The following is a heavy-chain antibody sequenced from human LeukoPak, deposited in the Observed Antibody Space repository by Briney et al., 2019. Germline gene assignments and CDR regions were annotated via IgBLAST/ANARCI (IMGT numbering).Heavy chain of an antibody. CDR1: GFTFSSYA. Sequence: GGSLRLSCAASGFTFSSYAMGWVRQAPGKGLEWVSAISGSGGSTYYADSVKGRFTISRDNSKNTLYLQMNSLRAEDTAVYYFAKETKPQYFQHWGQGTLVTVSS. V-gene: IGHV3-23*01. CDR2: ISGSGGST. D-gene: IGHD1/OR15-1a*01. CDR3: AKETKPQYFQH. J-gene: IGHJ1*01.